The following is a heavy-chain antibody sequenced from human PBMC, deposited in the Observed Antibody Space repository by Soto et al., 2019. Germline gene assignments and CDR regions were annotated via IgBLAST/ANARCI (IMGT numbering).Heavy chain of an antibody. J-gene: IGHJ3*02. CDR1: GGTFSSYA. CDR2: IIPIFGTA. V-gene: IGHV1-69*06. CDR3: ARNIVGATRGAFDI. Sequence: QVQLVQSGAEVKKPGSSVKVSCNASGGTFSSYAISWVRQAPGQGLEWMGGIIPIFGTANYAQKFQGRVTITADKSTSTAYMELSSLRSEDTAVYYCARNIVGATRGAFDIWGQGTMVTVSS. D-gene: IGHD1-26*01.